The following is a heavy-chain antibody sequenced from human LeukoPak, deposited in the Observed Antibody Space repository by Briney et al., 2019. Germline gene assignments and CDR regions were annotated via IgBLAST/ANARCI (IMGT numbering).Heavy chain of an antibody. CDR1: GGSISSYY. D-gene: IGHD1-14*01. CDR3: ARDGVPEREDNWFDP. CDR2: IYTSGST. V-gene: IGHV4-4*09. J-gene: IGHJ5*02. Sequence: PSETLSLTCTVSGGSISSYYWSWIRQPPGKGLEWIGYIYTSGSTNYNPSLKSRVTISVDTSKNQFSLKLSSVTAADTAVYYCARDGVPEREDNWFDPWGQGTLVTVYS.